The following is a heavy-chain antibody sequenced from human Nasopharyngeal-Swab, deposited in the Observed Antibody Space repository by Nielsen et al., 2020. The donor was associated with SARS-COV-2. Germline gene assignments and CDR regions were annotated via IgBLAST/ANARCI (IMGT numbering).Heavy chain of an antibody. CDR3: ARVGGYDSSGYPVEDYFDY. Sequence: GESLKISCVASGFTLSNFVMHWVRQVPGEGLVWVSRIPTDDNPTTYADSVKGRFTISRDDAKNTLYLQMNSLRAEDTAVYYCARVGGYDSSGYPVEDYFDYWGQGTLVTVSS. D-gene: IGHD3-22*01. J-gene: IGHJ4*02. CDR2: IPTDDNPT. V-gene: IGHV3-74*01. CDR1: GFTLSNFV.